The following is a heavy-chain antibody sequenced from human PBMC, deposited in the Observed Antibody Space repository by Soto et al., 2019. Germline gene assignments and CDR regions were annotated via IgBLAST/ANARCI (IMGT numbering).Heavy chain of an antibody. V-gene: IGHV3-23*01. CDR2: ISGSGGST. J-gene: IGHJ5*02. CDR3: AKDRYDFWSGYYLNWFDP. Sequence: GGSLRLSCAASGFTFSSYAMSWVRQAPGKGLEWVSAISGSGGSTYYADSVRGRFTISRDNSKNTLYLQMNSLRAEDTAVYYCAKDRYDFWSGYYLNWFDPWGQGTLVTVSS. D-gene: IGHD3-3*01. CDR1: GFTFSSYA.